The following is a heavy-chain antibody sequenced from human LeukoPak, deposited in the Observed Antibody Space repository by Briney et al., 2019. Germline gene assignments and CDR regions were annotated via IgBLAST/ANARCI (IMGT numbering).Heavy chain of an antibody. D-gene: IGHD3-10*01. V-gene: IGHV4-4*07. Sequence: PSETLSLTCTVSGGSISSYYWSWIRQPAGKGLEWIGRIYTSGSTNYNPSLKSRVTMSVDTSKNQFSLKLSSVTAADTAVCYCARGRGSGSYPNWFDPWGQGTLVTVSS. J-gene: IGHJ5*02. CDR3: ARGRGSGSYPNWFDP. CDR1: GGSISSYY. CDR2: IYTSGST.